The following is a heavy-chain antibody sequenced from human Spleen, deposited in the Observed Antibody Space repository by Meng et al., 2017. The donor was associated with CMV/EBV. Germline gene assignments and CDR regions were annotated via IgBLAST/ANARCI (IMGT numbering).Heavy chain of an antibody. CDR1: TYS. Sequence: TYSMHWVRQAPGKGLEWVAVISYHGGNKKYADSVKGRFTISRDNSENTLYLQMNSLRGEDTAIYYCVRDILYSGDLRLGELPSNFDYWGQGTPVTVSS. D-gene: IGHD3-16*02. CDR3: VRDILYSGDLRLGELPSNFDY. J-gene: IGHJ4*02. V-gene: IGHV3-30-3*01. CDR2: ISYHGGNK.